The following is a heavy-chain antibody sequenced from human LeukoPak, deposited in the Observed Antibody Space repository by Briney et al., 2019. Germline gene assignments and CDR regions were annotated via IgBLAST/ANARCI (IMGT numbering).Heavy chain of an antibody. Sequence: PSETLSLTCTVSGGSISSGGYYWSWIRQHPGKGLEWIGYIYYSGSTYYNPSLKSRVTISADTSKNQFSLKLSSVTAADTAVYYCARQRRGASSTRPPNWFDPWGQGTLVTVSS. CDR1: GGSISSGGYY. J-gene: IGHJ5*02. D-gene: IGHD2-2*01. CDR3: ARQRRGASSTRPPNWFDP. V-gene: IGHV4-31*03. CDR2: IYYSGST.